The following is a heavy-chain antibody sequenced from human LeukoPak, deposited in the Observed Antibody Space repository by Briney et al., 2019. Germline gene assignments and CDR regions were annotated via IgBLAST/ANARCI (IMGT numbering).Heavy chain of an antibody. J-gene: IGHJ5*02. V-gene: IGHV1-18*01. Sequence: ASVKVSCKASGYTFTSYGISWVRQAPGQGLEWMGWISAYNGNTNYAQKLRGRVTMTTDTSTSTAYMELRSLRSDDTAVYYCAREGSGYYYGSGTFNWFDPWGQGTLVTVSS. D-gene: IGHD3-10*01. CDR2: ISAYNGNT. CDR1: GYTFTSYG. CDR3: AREGSGYYYGSGTFNWFDP.